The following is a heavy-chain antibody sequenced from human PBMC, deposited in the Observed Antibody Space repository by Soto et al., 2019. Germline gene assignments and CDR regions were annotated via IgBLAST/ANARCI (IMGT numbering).Heavy chain of an antibody. CDR1: GFTFSSYG. CDR3: ARAGRTYGSNSADY. D-gene: IGHD4-4*01. J-gene: IGHJ4*02. V-gene: IGHV3-33*01. CDR2: IWDDGSNK. Sequence: QVQLVESGGGVVQPGRSLRLSCAASGFTFSSYGMHWVRQAPGKGLEWVAVIWDDGSNKYYADSVKGRFTISRDNSKNTLYLQMNSLRAEDTAVYYCARAGRTYGSNSADYWGQGTLVTVSS.